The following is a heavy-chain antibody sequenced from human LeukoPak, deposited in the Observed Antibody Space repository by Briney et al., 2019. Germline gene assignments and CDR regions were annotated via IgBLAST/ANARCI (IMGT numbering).Heavy chain of an antibody. CDR2: IDPSDSYT. V-gene: IGHV5-10-1*01. D-gene: IGHD2-2*01. CDR1: GYSLTSYW. CDR3: ARHMGDIVVVPAAKNWFDP. Sequence: GESLRISCKGSGYSLTSYWISWVRQMPGKGLEWMGRIDPSDSYTNYSPSFQGHVTISADKSISTAYLQWSSLKASDTAMYYCARHMGDIVVVPAAKNWFDPWGQGTLVTVSS. J-gene: IGHJ5*02.